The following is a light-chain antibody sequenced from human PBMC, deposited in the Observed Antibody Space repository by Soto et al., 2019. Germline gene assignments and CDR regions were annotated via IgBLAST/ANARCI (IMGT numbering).Light chain of an antibody. Sequence: SVLTQPASVSGSPGQSITISCTGTSSDVGAYNYVSWYQQHPGKAPRLMIYDVSNRPSGVSNRFSGSKSGNTASLTISGLQAEDEADYYCSSFTSITTYVFGGGTKVTVL. CDR3: SSFTSITTYV. V-gene: IGLV2-14*01. CDR1: SSDVGAYNY. J-gene: IGLJ1*01. CDR2: DVS.